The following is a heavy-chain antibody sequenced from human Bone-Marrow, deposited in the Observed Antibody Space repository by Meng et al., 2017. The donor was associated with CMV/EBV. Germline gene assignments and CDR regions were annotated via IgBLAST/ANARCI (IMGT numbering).Heavy chain of an antibody. J-gene: IGHJ4*02. CDR3: AKDEGGSYNHFFDY. V-gene: IGHV3-23*03. CDR1: GFTFSSYA. Sequence: GESLKISCAASGFTFSSYAMSWVRQAPGKGLEWVSVMYGRSTITCYADSVKGRFTISRDNSKNTLYLQMNNLRAEDTAVYYCAKDEGGSYNHFFDYWGQGTLVTVSS. D-gene: IGHD1-26*01. CDR2: MYGRSTIT.